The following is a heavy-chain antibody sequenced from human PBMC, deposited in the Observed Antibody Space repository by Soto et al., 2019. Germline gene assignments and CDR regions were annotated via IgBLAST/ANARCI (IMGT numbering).Heavy chain of an antibody. Sequence: QVQLQESGPGLVKPSETLSLTCTVSGGYVSSGSYYWSWVRQPPGKGLEWIGYIYYSGSTNYNPSLKSRFTISVDTSKNQFSLKLSSVTAADTAVYYCSRLDIWTAYPHDDWCQGTLFTVSS. CDR1: GGYVSSGSYY. V-gene: IGHV4-61*01. CDR2: IYYSGST. D-gene: IGHD3-9*01. CDR3: SRLDIWTAYPHDD. J-gene: IGHJ4*02.